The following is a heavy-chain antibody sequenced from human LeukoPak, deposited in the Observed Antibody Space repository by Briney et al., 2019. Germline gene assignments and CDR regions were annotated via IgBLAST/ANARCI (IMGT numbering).Heavy chain of an antibody. CDR3: ARARTYYDFWSGYYSYFDY. J-gene: IGHJ4*02. CDR2: INHSGST. D-gene: IGHD3-3*01. CDR1: GGSFSGYY. V-gene: IGHV4-34*01. Sequence: PSETLSLTCAVYGGSFSGYYWSWIRQPPGKGLEWIGEINHSGSTNYNPSLKSRVTISVDTSKNQFSLKLSSVTAADTAVYYCARARTYYDFWSGYYSYFDYWGQGTLVTVSS.